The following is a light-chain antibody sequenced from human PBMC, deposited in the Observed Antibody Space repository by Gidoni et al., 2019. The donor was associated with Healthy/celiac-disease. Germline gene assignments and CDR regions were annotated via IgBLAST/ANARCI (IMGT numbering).Light chain of an antibody. CDR2: DVS. V-gene: IGLV2-14*03. Sequence: QSALTQPASVSGSPGPSITISCTGTSSDVGGYNYVSWYQQHPGKAPKLMIYDVSNRPSGVSNRFSGSKSGNTASLTISGLQTEDEGDYYCSSYTSSSTLGVFGGGTKLTVL. J-gene: IGLJ3*02. CDR1: SSDVGGYNY. CDR3: SSYTSSSTLGV.